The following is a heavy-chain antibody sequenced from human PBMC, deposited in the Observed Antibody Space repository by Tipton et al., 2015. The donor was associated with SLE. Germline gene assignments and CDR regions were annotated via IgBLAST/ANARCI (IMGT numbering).Heavy chain of an antibody. D-gene: IGHD6-19*01. CDR3: ARDQRGITVAGVIDY. V-gene: IGHV1-18*01. J-gene: IGHJ4*02. Sequence: QSGPEVTKPGASVKVSCKASGYIFGSYGVCWVRQAPGRGLEWMGWISVYNGNTNYAQNPQGRVTMTTDTSTSTAYMELRSLRSDDTAVYYCARDQRGITVAGVIDYWGQGTLVTVSS. CDR1: GYIFGSYG. CDR2: ISVYNGNT.